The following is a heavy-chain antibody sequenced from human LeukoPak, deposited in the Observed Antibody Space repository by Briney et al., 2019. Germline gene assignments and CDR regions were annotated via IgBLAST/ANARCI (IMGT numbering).Heavy chain of an antibody. CDR3: ARQEIAVALD. Sequence: GRSLRLSCAASGFTFSSYSMNWVRQAPGKGLVWVSRINTDGSITGYADSVKGRFTISRDNAKNTLYLQMNSLRAEDTAVYYCARQEIAVALDWGQGTLVTVSS. D-gene: IGHD6-19*01. CDR1: GFTFSSYS. J-gene: IGHJ4*02. CDR2: INTDGSIT. V-gene: IGHV3-74*01.